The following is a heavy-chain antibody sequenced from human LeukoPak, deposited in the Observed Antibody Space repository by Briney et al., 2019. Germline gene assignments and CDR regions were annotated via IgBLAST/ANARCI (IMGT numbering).Heavy chain of an antibody. Sequence: PGGSLRLSCAASEFTFSTYAMHWVRQAPGKGPEWVAVASTDEINQWYADSVKGRFIISRDNSRNTVILEMNTLRTEDTAVYFCAAFITTKLDYWGQGILVTVSS. CDR1: EFTFSTYA. CDR2: ASTDEINQ. J-gene: IGHJ4*02. CDR3: AAFITTKLDY. D-gene: IGHD3-22*01. V-gene: IGHV3-30*04.